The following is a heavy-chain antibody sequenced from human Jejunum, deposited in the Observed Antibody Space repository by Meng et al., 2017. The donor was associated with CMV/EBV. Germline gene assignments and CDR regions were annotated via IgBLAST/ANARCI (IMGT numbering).Heavy chain of an antibody. J-gene: IGHJ6*02. D-gene: IGHD2/OR15-2a*01. CDR1: FNLRNQW. CDR2: ISSDGTRI. CDR3: ARDSATFSYYYGMDV. Sequence: FNLRNQWRHWVRQGQGKGLVWVACISSDGTRISYADSVKGRFTISRDNAKNTLYLQMNSLRVEDTAVFYCARDSATFSYYYGMDVWGQGTTVTVSS. V-gene: IGHV3-74*01.